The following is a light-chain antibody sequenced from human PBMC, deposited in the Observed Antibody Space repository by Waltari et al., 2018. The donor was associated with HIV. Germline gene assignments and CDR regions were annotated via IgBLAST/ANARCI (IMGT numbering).Light chain of an antibody. CDR3: SSYTSSSTLKV. V-gene: IGLV2-14*01. Sequence: QSALTQPSSVSGSPGQSITISCTGTSRDVAGYTYVSCYQQHPGKAPKLRIYEVSNRPSGVSNRFSGSKSGNTASLTISGLQAEDEADYYCSSYTSSSTLKVFGGGTKLTVL. CDR1: SRDVAGYTY. J-gene: IGLJ2*01. CDR2: EVS.